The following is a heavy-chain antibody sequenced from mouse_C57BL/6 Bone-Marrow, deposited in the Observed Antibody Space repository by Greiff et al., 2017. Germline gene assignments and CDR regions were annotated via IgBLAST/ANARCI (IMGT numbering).Heavy chain of an antibody. CDR1: GYTFTSYW. V-gene: IGHV1-69*01. Sequence: QVQLQQSGAELVMPGASVKLSCKAPGYTFTSYWMHWVKQRPGQGLEWIGEIDPSDSYTNYNQKFKGKSTLTVDKSSSTAYMQLSSLTSEDSAVYYCAREDYWYFDVWGTGTTVTVSS. J-gene: IGHJ1*03. CDR3: AREDYWYFDV. CDR2: IDPSDSYT.